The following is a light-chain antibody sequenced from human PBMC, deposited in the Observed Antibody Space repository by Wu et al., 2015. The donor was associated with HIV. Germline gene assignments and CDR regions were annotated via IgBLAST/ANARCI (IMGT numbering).Light chain of an antibody. CDR3: QQRSNWPLT. CDR2: GAS. CDR1: QSVSSN. V-gene: IGKV3-11*01. Sequence: VLTQSPGTLSLSPGERATLSCRASQSVSSNLAWYQQKPGQAPRLLIYGASTRATGIPARFSGSRSGTDFTLTISSLEPEDFGVYYCQQRSNWPLTFGGGTKVEIK. J-gene: IGKJ4*01.